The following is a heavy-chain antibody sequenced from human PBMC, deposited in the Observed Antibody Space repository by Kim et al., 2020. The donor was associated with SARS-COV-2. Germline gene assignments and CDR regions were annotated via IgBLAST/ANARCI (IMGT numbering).Heavy chain of an antibody. Sequence: GGSLRLSCAAFGLTISSYWMSWVRQAPGKGLEWVANIRQDGNEKYYVDSVKGRFTISRDNAKNSLYLQMNRLRVEDTAVYYCTRAGGWYWGQGSLVTVSS. CDR2: IRQDGNEK. D-gene: IGHD3-16*01. J-gene: IGHJ4*02. CDR1: GLTISSYW. V-gene: IGHV3-7*03. CDR3: TRAGGWY.